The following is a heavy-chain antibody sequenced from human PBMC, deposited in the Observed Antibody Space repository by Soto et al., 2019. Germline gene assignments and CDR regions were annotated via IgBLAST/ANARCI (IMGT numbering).Heavy chain of an antibody. CDR3: ARGLDIAVVVAADTHFDY. CDR2: ISAYNGNT. V-gene: IGHV1-18*01. D-gene: IGHD2-15*01. Sequence: ASVKVSCKASGYTFTSYGISWVRQAPGQGLEWMGWISAYNGNTNYAQKLQGRVTMTTDTSTSTAYMELRSLRSDDTAVYYCARGLDIAVVVAADTHFDYWGQGTLVTVSS. J-gene: IGHJ4*02. CDR1: GYTFTSYG.